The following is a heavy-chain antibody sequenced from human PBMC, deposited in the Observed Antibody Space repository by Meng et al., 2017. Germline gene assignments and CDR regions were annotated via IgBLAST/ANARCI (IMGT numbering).Heavy chain of an antibody. CDR3: ARVLRDGYNLGY. V-gene: IGHV1-69*01. D-gene: IGHD5-24*01. J-gene: IGHJ4*02. Sequence: LVQCGATGKKPGSSVKASCKASGGTLSSFAISWLRQAPGQGIEWMGGIIPIFGTANYAQTFQSRVTITADESTSTAYMELRSLRSEDTAVYYCARVLRDGYNLGYWGQGTLVTVSS. CDR2: IIPIFGTA. CDR1: GGTLSSFA.